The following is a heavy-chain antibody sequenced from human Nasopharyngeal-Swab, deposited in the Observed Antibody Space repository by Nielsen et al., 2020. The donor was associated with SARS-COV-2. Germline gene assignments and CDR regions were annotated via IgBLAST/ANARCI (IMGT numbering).Heavy chain of an antibody. CDR3: ARGFDY. CDR2: IYYSGST. J-gene: IGHJ4*02. V-gene: IGHV4-59*13. Sequence: GSLRLSCTVSGGSISSYYWSWIRQPPGKGLEWIGYIYYSGSTNYNPSLKSRVTISVNTSKNQFSLKLSSVTAADTAVYYCARGFDYWDQGTLVTVSS. CDR1: GGSISSYY.